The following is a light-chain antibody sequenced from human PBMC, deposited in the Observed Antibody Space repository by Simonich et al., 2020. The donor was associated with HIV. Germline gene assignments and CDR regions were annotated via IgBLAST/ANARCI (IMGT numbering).Light chain of an antibody. V-gene: IGKV3-15*01. Sequence: EIVMTQSPATLSVSPGERATLSCRASPSVSSNLAWYQQKPGQAPRLLIYGASTRATGIPARFSGSGSGTEFNLTISSLQSEDSAVYYCQQYNKWPPWTFGQGTKVEFK. CDR2: GAS. CDR1: PSVSSN. J-gene: IGKJ1*01. CDR3: QQYNKWPPWT.